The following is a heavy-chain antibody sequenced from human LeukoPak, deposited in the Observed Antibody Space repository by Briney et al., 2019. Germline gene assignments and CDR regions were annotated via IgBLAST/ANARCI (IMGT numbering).Heavy chain of an antibody. CDR1: GGSISSSSYY. D-gene: IGHD6-6*01. CDR2: IYYSGST. V-gene: IGHV4-39*01. CDR3: ARPTYSSSSIWFDP. Sequence: SETLSLTCTVSGGSISSSSYYWGWIRQPPGKGLEWIGSIYYSGSTYYNPSLKSRVAISVDTSKNQFSLKLSSVTAADTAVYYCARPTYSSSSIWFDPWGQGTLVTVS. J-gene: IGHJ5*02.